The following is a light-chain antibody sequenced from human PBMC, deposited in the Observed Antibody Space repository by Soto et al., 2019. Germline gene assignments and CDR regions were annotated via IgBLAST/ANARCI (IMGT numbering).Light chain of an antibody. CDR3: QQYNVWPRA. V-gene: IGKV3-15*01. CDR1: QSVSSN. J-gene: IGKJ1*01. Sequence: EIVMTQSPATLSVSPGERATLSCRASQSVSSNLAWYQQKPGQAPRPLIYGASTRATGIPSRFSGSGSGTEFTLTISSLQSEDFAVYYCQQYNVWPRAFGQGTKVDIK. CDR2: GAS.